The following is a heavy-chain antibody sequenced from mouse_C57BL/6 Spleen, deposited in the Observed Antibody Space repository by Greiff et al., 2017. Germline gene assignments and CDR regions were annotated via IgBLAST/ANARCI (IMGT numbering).Heavy chain of an antibody. CDR2: IDPSDSYT. CDR1: GYTFTSYW. J-gene: IGHJ4*01. D-gene: IGHD2-4*01. V-gene: IGHV1-50*01. Sequence: QVQLQQPGAELVKPGAPVKLSCKASGYTFTSYWMQWVKQRPGQGLEWIGEIDPSDSYTNYNQKFKGKATLTVDTSSSTAYMQLSSLTSEDSAVYYCARSLPMITKAMDYWGQGTSVTVSS. CDR3: ARSLPMITKAMDY.